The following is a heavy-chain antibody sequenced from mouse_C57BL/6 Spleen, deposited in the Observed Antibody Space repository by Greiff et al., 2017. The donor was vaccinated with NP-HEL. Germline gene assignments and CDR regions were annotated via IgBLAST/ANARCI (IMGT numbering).Heavy chain of an antibody. D-gene: IGHD2-2*01. CDR3: ARSTMVTGEAFAY. J-gene: IGHJ3*01. CDR2: IDPSDSYT. CDR1: GYTFTSYW. V-gene: IGHV1-69*01. Sequence: QVQLQQPGAELVMPGASVKLSCKASGYTFTSYWMHWVKQRPGQGLEWIGEIDPSDSYTNYNQKFKGKSTLTVDKSSSTAYMQLSSLTSEDSAVYYCARSTMVTGEAFAYWGQGTLVTVSA.